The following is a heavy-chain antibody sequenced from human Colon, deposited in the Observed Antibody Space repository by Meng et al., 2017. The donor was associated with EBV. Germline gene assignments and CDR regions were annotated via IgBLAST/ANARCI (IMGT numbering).Heavy chain of an antibody. CDR3: ARHFINWFDP. Sequence: QGQLKEAAPGLVKPWAALSLTCTVPGGSIGSYYWSWIRQRPGKGLEWIGYIYYSGSTNYNPSLKSRVTISVDTSKNQFSLKLSSVTAADTAVYYCARHFINWFDPWGQGTLVTVSS. V-gene: IGHV4-59*08. CDR2: IYYSGST. J-gene: IGHJ5*02. CDR1: GGSIGSYY.